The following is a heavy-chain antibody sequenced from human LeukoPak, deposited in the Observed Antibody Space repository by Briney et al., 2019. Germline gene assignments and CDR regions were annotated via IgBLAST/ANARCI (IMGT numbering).Heavy chain of an antibody. J-gene: IGHJ4*02. CDR2: IDPYTGNT. CDR3: AREYSASEH. CDR1: GYTFVGYY. Sequence: GASVKVSCKASGYTFVGYYLHWVRQAPGQGLEWMAWIDPYTGNTHYAQKFQGRITVTRDTSVSTTYMELSWLTSDDTARYYCAREYSASEHWGLGTLVTVSS. V-gene: IGHV1-2*02. D-gene: IGHD5-12*01.